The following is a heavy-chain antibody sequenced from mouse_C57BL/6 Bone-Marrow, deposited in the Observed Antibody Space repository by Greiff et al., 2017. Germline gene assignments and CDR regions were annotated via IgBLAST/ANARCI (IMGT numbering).Heavy chain of an antibody. V-gene: IGHV3-6*01. Sequence: VKLQESGPGLVKPSQSLSLTCSVTGYSITSGYYWNWIRQFPGNKLEWMGYISYDGSNNYNPSLKNRISITRDTSKNQFFLKLNSVTTEDTATYYCARHDYDDYYYAMDYWGQGTSVTVSS. CDR1: GYSITSGYY. J-gene: IGHJ4*01. CDR3: ARHDYDDYYYAMDY. CDR2: ISYDGSN. D-gene: IGHD2-4*01.